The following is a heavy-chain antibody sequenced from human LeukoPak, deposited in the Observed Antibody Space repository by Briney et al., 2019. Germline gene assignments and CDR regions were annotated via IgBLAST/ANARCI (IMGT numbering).Heavy chain of an antibody. V-gene: IGHV3-74*01. CDR2: IYSDGSGT. CDR1: GFTFSSYW. J-gene: IGHJ5*02. D-gene: IGHD2-21*02. CDR3: ARGEGWHCSGSDCFTHWFDP. Sequence: PGGSLRLSCAASGFTFSSYWMHWVRQAPGKGLVWVSRIYSDGSGTSYADSVKGRFTISRDNAKKTLYLQMNSLRPEDTAVYYCARGEGWHCSGSDCFTHWFDPWGQGTLVTVSS.